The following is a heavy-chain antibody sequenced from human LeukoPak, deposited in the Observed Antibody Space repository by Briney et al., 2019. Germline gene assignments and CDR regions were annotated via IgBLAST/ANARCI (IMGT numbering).Heavy chain of an antibody. CDR3: ARGIVTAAGTGGWYFDH. CDR1: GYTFTSYY. J-gene: IGHJ4*02. V-gene: IGHV1-46*01. Sequence: GASVKVSCKASGYTFTSYYLHWVRQAPGQGLEWMSLINPSGASTSYEQKFQGRVTMTSDTSTSRVYMELSSLRSEDTAVYYCARGIVTAAGTGGWYFDHWGQGTLVTVSS. CDR2: INPSGAST. D-gene: IGHD6-13*01.